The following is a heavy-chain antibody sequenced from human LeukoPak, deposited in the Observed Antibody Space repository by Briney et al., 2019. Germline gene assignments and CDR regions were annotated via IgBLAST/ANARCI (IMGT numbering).Heavy chain of an antibody. CDR2: INSDGSST. CDR3: ALGYCSSTSCYTGGDFDY. J-gene: IGHJ4*02. CDR1: GFTFSTYW. V-gene: IGHV3-74*01. Sequence: GGSLRLSCAASGFTFSTYWMHWVRQAPGEGLVWVSRINSDGSSTNYADSVKGRFTISRDNAKNTLYLQMNSLRAEDTAVYYCALGYCSSTSCYTGGDFDYWGQGTLVTVSS. D-gene: IGHD2-2*01.